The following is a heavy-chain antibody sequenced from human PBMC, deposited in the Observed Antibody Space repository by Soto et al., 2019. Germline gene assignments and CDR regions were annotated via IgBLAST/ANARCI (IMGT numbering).Heavy chain of an antibody. D-gene: IGHD3-22*01. CDR1: GFTFSSYA. CDR2: ISYDGSNK. CDR3: AREGPIYDSSGYYLDY. V-gene: IGHV3-30-3*01. Sequence: GGSLRLSCAASGFTFSSYAMHWVRQAPGKGLEWVAVISYDGSNKYYADSVKGRFTISRDNAKNTLYLQMNSLRAEDTAVYYCAREGPIYDSSGYYLDYWGQGTLVTVSS. J-gene: IGHJ4*02.